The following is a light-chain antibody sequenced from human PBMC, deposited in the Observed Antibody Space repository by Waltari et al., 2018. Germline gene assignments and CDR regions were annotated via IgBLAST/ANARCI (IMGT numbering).Light chain of an antibody. CDR3: CSYAGSSTSYV. CDR2: EVS. Sequence: QSALTQPASVSGSPGQSITISCTGTSSDVGSYNLVSWYQQHPGKAPKLMIYEVSKPPSGVCKRVSCSKSGNTGSLTISGLQSEYEADYCCCSYAGSSTSYVVGTGTKVTVL. J-gene: IGLJ1*01. CDR1: SSDVGSYNL. V-gene: IGLV2-23*02.